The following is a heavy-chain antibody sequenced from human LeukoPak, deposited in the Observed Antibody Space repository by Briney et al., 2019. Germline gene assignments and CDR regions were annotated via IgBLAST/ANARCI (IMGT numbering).Heavy chain of an antibody. V-gene: IGHV3-23*01. Sequence: GGSLRLSCAASGFTFSSYAMSWVRQAPGKGLELVSAISGSGGSTYYADSVKGRFTISRDNSKNTLYLQMNSLRDEDTAVYYCAKGDYDFWSGADYWGQGTLVTVSS. CDR3: AKGDYDFWSGADY. CDR1: GFTFSSYA. D-gene: IGHD3-3*01. J-gene: IGHJ4*02. CDR2: ISGSGGST.